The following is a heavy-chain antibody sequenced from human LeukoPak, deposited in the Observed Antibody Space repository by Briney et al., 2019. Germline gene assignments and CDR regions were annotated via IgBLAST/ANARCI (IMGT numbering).Heavy chain of an antibody. CDR3: ARCLRSNYQDSSGYLDF. V-gene: IGHV4-39*01. CDR1: GVSISSSSYY. J-gene: IGHJ4*02. Sequence: PSESVSLTCNVSGVSISSSSYYWAWIRHPPGKGREWIGNIYYSGSTYYNPSLKSRVTISVDTSKNQFSLKLNSVTAADTAVYYCARCLRSNYQDSSGYLDFWGQGTLVTVSS. D-gene: IGHD3-22*01. CDR2: IYYSGST.